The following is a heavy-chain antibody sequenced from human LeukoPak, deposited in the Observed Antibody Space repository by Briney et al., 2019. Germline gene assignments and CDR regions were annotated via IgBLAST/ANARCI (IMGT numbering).Heavy chain of an antibody. Sequence: GGPLRLSCAASGFTFSSYAMHWVRQAPGKGLEWVAVISYDGSNKYYADSVKGRFTISRDNSKNTLYLQMNSLRAEDTAVYYCARDAPVVVAATGPLDYWGQGTLVTVSS. J-gene: IGHJ4*02. CDR1: GFTFSSYA. CDR2: ISYDGSNK. CDR3: ARDAPVVVAATGPLDY. V-gene: IGHV3-30-3*01. D-gene: IGHD2-15*01.